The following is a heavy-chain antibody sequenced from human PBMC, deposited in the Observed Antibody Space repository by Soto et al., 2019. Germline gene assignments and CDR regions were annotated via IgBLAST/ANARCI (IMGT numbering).Heavy chain of an antibody. V-gene: IGHV4-31*03. J-gene: IGHJ4*02. CDR2: IYYSGST. Sequence: PSETLSLTCTVSGGSISSGGYYWSWIRQHPGKGLGWIGYIYYSGSTYYNPSLKSRVTISVDTSKNQFSLKLSSVTAADTAVYYCARARGIAAAGPFDYWGQGTLVTVSS. D-gene: IGHD6-13*01. CDR1: GGSISSGGYY. CDR3: ARARGIAAAGPFDY.